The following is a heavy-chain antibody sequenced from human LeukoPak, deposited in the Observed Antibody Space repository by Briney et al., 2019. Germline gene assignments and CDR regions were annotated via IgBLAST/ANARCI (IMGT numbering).Heavy chain of an antibody. V-gene: IGHV3-9*01. D-gene: IGHD6-6*01. J-gene: IGHJ4*02. Sequence: PGGSLRLSCVASGFTFSSYAMNWVRQAPGKGLEWVSGISWNSGSIGYADSVKGRFTISRDNAKNSLYLQMNSLRAEDTALYYCAKDARGSYSSSSDFDYWGQGTLVTVSS. CDR1: GFTFSSYA. CDR2: ISWNSGSI. CDR3: AKDARGSYSSSSDFDY.